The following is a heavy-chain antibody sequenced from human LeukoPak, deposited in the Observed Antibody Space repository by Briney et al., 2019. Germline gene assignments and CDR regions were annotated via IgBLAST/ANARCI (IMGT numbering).Heavy chain of an antibody. CDR1: GFTFSSYA. Sequence: GGSLRLSCAASGFTFSSYAMSWVRQAPGKGLEWVSTVGGSGTNTFFADSVKGRFTISRDNSKNTLYLQMNSLRAEDTAVYYCAKASKGYYDSSGYQAKGYYFDYWGQGTLVTVSS. D-gene: IGHD3-22*01. V-gene: IGHV3-23*01. CDR2: VGGSGTNT. J-gene: IGHJ4*02. CDR3: AKASKGYYDSSGYQAKGYYFDY.